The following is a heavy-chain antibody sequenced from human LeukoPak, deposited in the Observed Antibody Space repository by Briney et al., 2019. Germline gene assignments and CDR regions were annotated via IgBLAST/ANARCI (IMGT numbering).Heavy chain of an antibody. CDR2: INPDSGDT. V-gene: IGHV1-2*02. Sequence: ASVKVSCKASGYTFTVYYMHWVRQAPGQGLESMGWINPDSGDTNYEQKFQGRVTMTRDTSIGTDYMELSRLRSDDTALYYCARGAGSGSLAYDYGMDVWGQGTTVTVSS. D-gene: IGHD3-10*01. J-gene: IGHJ6*02. CDR1: GYTFTVYY. CDR3: ARGAGSGSLAYDYGMDV.